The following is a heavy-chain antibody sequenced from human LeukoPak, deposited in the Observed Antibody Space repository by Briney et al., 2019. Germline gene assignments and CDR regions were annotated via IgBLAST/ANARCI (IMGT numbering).Heavy chain of an antibody. CDR1: GGPIRTYQ. D-gene: IGHD1-26*01. J-gene: IGHJ4*02. V-gene: IGHV4-59*01. CDR2: IHYSGSA. Sequence: PSETLSLTCTVSGGPIRTYQWSWIRQPPGKGLEWIGNIHYSGSANYNPSLKSRVIISVDTSKNQFSLKLSSVTAADTAVYYCAREGWVNWGQGTLVTVSS. CDR3: AREGWVN.